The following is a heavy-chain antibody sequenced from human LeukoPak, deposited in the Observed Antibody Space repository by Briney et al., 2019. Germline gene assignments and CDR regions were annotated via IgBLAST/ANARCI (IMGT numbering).Heavy chain of an antibody. Sequence: SETLSLTCTVSGGSISSHYWSWIRQPAGKGLEWIGRIYTSGSTNYNPSLKSRVTMSVDTSKNQFSLKLSSVTAADTAVYYCASGGYCSGGSCYPRYYGMDVWGQGTTVTVSS. CDR3: ASGGYCSGGSCYPRYYGMDV. CDR2: IYTSGST. CDR1: GGSISSHY. V-gene: IGHV4-4*07. D-gene: IGHD2-15*01. J-gene: IGHJ6*02.